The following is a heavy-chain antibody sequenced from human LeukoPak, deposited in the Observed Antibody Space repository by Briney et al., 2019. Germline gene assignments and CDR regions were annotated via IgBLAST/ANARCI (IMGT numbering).Heavy chain of an antibody. Sequence: PSQTLSLTCTVSGGSISSGSYYWSWIRQPAGKGLEWIGRIYTSGSTNYNPSLKSRVTISVDTSKNQFSLKLSSVTAADTALYYCARGGYCSTSGCYGNAFDIWGQGTVVTVSS. CDR3: ARGGYCSTSGCYGNAFDI. V-gene: IGHV4-61*02. CDR1: GGSISSGSYY. J-gene: IGHJ3*02. CDR2: IYTSGST. D-gene: IGHD2-2*01.